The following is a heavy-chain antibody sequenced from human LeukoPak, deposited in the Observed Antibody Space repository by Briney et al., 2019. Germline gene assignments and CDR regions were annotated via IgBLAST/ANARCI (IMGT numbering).Heavy chain of an antibody. CDR3: ARASGPFDY. CDR2: IWNDGSNK. CDR1: GFTFSIYG. J-gene: IGHJ4*02. V-gene: IGHV3-33*01. D-gene: IGHD3-10*01. Sequence: GGSLRLSCVASGFTFSIYGMHRVRQAPGKGLEWVAVIWNDGSNKYYADSVKGRFTISRDNSKNTLYLQMSSLRAGDTAVYSCARASGPFDYWGQGTLVTVSS.